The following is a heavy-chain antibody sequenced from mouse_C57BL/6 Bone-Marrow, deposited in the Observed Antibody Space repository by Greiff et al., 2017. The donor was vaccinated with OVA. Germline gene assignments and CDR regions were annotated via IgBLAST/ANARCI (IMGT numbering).Heavy chain of an antibody. V-gene: IGHV1-72*01. CDR3: AREDYGNYVAFYDY. CDR2: IDPNSGGT. D-gene: IGHD2-1*01. CDR1: GYTFTSYW. Sequence: VQLQQPGAELVKPGASVKLSCKASGYTFTSYWMHWVKQRPGRGLEWIGRIDPNSGGTKYNEKFKSKATLTVDKPSSTAYMQRSSLTSADSAVDYCAREDYGNYVAFYDYWGQGTTLTVSS. J-gene: IGHJ2*01.